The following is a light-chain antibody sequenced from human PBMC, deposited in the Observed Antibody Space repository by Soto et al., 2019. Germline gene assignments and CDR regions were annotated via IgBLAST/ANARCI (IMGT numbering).Light chain of an antibody. J-gene: IGKJ1*01. CDR1: QSINNW. CDR3: RHYSNSSRT. V-gene: IGKV1-5*01. CDR2: DAS. Sequence: DVRMTVSQAKRSALLGRLITINCRSSQSINNWLAWYQQKPGKAPNLLIYDASSLVSGVPASFSGSGSGTYFTLTRCRHSSENVAPYYWRHYSNSSRTIGEGTKVDIK.